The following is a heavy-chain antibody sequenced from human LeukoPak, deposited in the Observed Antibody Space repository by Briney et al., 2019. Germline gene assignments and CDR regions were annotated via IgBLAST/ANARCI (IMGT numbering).Heavy chain of an antibody. Sequence: GGSLRLSCAASGFTFSNAWMSWVRQAPGKGLEWVGRIKSKTDDGTTDYAAPVKGRFTISRDDSKNTLYLQMNSLKTEDTAVYYCTTDMLWLSWGQGTLVTVSS. V-gene: IGHV3-15*01. CDR2: IKSKTDDGTT. CDR1: GFTFSNAW. J-gene: IGHJ4*02. D-gene: IGHD5-18*01. CDR3: TTDMLWLS.